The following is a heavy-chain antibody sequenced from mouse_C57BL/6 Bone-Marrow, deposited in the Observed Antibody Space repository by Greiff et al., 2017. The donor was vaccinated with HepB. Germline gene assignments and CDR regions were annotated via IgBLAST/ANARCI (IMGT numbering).Heavy chain of an antibody. CDR2: IDPSDSYT. Sequence: VQLQQPGAELVRPGTSVKLYCKASGYTFTSYWMHWVKQRPGQGLEWIGVIDPSDSYTNYNQKFKGKATLTVDTSSSTAYMQLSSLTSEDSAVYYCARRENYYGSSLSWFAYWGQGTLVTVSA. CDR3: ARRENYYGSSLSWFAY. J-gene: IGHJ3*01. V-gene: IGHV1-59*01. D-gene: IGHD1-1*01. CDR1: GYTFTSYW.